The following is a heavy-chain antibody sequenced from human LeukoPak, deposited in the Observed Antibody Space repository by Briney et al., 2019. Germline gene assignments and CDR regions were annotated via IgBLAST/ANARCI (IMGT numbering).Heavy chain of an antibody. V-gene: IGHV4-39*01. CDR1: GGSISSSSYY. D-gene: IGHD6-19*01. CDR2: IYYSGST. Sequence: SETLSLTCTVSGGSISSSSYYWGWIRQPPGKGLEWIGSIYYSGSTYYNPSLKSRVTIFVDTSKNQFSLKLSSVTAADTAVYYCARGTGEQWLDLDYWGQGTLVTVSS. CDR3: ARGTGEQWLDLDY. J-gene: IGHJ4*02.